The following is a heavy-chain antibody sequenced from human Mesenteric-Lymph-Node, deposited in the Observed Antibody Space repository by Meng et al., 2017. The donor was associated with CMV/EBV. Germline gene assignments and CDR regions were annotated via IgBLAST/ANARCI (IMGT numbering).Heavy chain of an antibody. V-gene: IGHV3-30*04. Sequence: GESLKISCAASGFNFNGHAMHWVRQAPGKGLECLAVISSDGSYTHHTDSVKGRFTISRDNSKNMLYLQMNSLKVDDTAVYFCARDVGVGGTRGVMDYWPQGTLVTVSS. D-gene: IGHD1-26*01. CDR3: ARDVGVGGTRGVMDY. CDR2: ISSDGSYT. J-gene: IGHJ4*02. CDR1: GFNFNGHA.